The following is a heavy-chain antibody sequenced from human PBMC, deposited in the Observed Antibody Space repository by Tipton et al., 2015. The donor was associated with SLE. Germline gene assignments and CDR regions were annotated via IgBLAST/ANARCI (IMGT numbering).Heavy chain of an antibody. Sequence: TLSLTCTVSGGSISSSSYYWGWIRQSPGKGLEWIGSIYYSGSTYYNPSLKSRVTISVDTSKNQFSLKLSSVTAADTAVYYCARGLGVVVAVAFDIWGQGTMVTVSS. V-gene: IGHV4-39*07. CDR1: GGSISSSSYY. D-gene: IGHD2-15*01. CDR2: IYYSGST. J-gene: IGHJ3*02. CDR3: ARGLGVVVAVAFDI.